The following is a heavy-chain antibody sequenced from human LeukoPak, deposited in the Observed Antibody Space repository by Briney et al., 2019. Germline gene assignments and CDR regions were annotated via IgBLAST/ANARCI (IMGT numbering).Heavy chain of an antibody. V-gene: IGHV4-59*01. Sequence: SETLSLTCTVSGGSMSSYCSSWIRHPPGKGLEWIGYIYYSGSTNYNPSLKSRVTISVDTSKNQFSLKLSSVTAADTAVYYCARGSIAARNDAFDIWGQGTIVTVSS. CDR1: GGSMSSYC. J-gene: IGHJ3*02. CDR2: IYYSGST. D-gene: IGHD6-6*01. CDR3: ARGSIAARNDAFDI.